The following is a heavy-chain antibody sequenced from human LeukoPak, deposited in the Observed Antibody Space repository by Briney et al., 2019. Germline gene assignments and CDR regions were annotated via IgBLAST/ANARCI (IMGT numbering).Heavy chain of an antibody. J-gene: IGHJ3*02. CDR2: MSSSGIS. CDR1: NGSISSDTYF. Sequence: PSETLSLTCTVSNGSISSDTYFWSWIRQPAGKGLEWIGRMSSSGISTYSPSLKSRVTISIDTSKNQFSLKLSSVTAADTAVYYCAHYGSGSPSDAFDIWGQGTMVTVSS. D-gene: IGHD3-10*01. CDR3: AHYGSGSPSDAFDI. V-gene: IGHV4-61*02.